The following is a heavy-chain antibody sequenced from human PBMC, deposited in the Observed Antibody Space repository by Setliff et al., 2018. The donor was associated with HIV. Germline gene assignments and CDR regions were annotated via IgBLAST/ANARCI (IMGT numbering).Heavy chain of an antibody. Sequence: GASVKVSCKASGYTFISYGISWVRQAPGQGLEWIGWISTYNGKTNYAQKVQGRVTMTRDAFTSTAYMEMRSLRSDDTAVYYCARDTIVGATPVVGYWGQGTLVTVSS. CDR2: ISTYNGKT. CDR3: ARDTIVGATPVVGY. D-gene: IGHD1-26*01. CDR1: GYTFISYG. J-gene: IGHJ4*02. V-gene: IGHV1-18*01.